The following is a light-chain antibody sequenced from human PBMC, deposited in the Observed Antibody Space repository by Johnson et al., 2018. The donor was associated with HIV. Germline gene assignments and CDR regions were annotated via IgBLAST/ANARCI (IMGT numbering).Light chain of an antibody. CDR3: GTWHNSLSTGGG. CDR2: ENN. Sequence: QSVLTQPPSVSAAPGQKVTISCSGSSSSIGNNYVSWYQQLPGTAPKLLIYENNKRPSGIPDRFSGSKSGTSATLGITGLQTGEEADSYCGTWHNSLSTGGGFGTGTKVTVL. V-gene: IGLV1-51*02. J-gene: IGLJ1*01. CDR1: SSSIGNNY.